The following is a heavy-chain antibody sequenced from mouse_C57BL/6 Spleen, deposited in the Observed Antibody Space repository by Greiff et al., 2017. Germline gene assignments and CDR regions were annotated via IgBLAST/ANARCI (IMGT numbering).Heavy chain of an antibody. D-gene: IGHD2-2*01. V-gene: IGHV1-59*01. Sequence: QVQLQQPGAELVRPGTSVKLSCKASGYTFTSYWMHWVKQRPGQGLEWIGVIDPSDSYTNYNQKFKGKATLTVDTSSSTAYMQLSSLTSEDSAVYYCARDGWLRRSYYFDYWGQGTTLTVSS. CDR1: GYTFTSYW. CDR3: ARDGWLRRSYYFDY. J-gene: IGHJ2*01. CDR2: IDPSDSYT.